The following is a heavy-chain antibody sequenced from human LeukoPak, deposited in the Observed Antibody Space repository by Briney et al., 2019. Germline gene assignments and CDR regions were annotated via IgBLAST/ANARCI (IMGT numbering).Heavy chain of an antibody. CDR2: IIPILGIA. CDR3: ARDYYGSGSYPSPPSSHL. J-gene: IGHJ2*01. Sequence: SVNVSCKASGGTFSSYAISWVRQAPGQGLEWMGRIIPILGIANYAQKFQGRVTITADKSTSTAYMELSSLRSEDTAVYYCARDYYGSGSYPSPPSSHLWGRGALVTVSS. CDR1: GGTFSSYA. D-gene: IGHD3-10*01. V-gene: IGHV1-69*04.